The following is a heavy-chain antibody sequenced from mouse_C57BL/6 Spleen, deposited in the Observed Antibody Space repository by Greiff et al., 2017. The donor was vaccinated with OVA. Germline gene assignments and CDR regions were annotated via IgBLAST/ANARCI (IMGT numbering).Heavy chain of an antibody. CDR3: AIYFDY. CDR1: GYAFSSSW. Sequence: VQLQQSGPELVQPGASVKISCKASGYAFSSSWMNWVKQRPGQGLGWIGWIYPEDDITNYNGKFKGKATLTADKSSSTAYMQLSSLTSEDSAVYFCAIYFDYWGQGTTLTVSS. CDR2: IYPEDDIT. V-gene: IGHV1-82*01. J-gene: IGHJ2*01.